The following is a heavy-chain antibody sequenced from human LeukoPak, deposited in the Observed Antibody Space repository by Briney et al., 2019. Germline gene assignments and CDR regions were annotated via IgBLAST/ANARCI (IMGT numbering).Heavy chain of an antibody. CDR2: IKGDGSEL. D-gene: IGHD2-15*01. V-gene: IGHV3-7*03. CDR3: ARDVSISRYCSGGSCYAY. J-gene: IGHJ4*02. Sequence: GGSLRLSCAASGFTFSRYWMNWVRQAPGKGLEWVATIKGDGSELAYVDSVKGRFTISRDNSKNTLYLQMNSLRAEDTAVYYCARDVSISRYCSGGSCYAYWGQGTPVTVSS. CDR1: GFTFSRYW.